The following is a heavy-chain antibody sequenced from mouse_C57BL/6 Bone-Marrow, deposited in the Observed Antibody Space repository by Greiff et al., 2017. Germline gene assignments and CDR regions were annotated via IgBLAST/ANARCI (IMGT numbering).Heavy chain of an antibody. CDR3: ARQGRGYAMDY. J-gene: IGHJ4*01. V-gene: IGHV5-6*01. Sequence: EVHLVESGGDLVKPGGSLKLSCAASGFTFSSYGMSWVRQTPDKRLEWVATISSGGSYTYYPDSVKGRFTISRDNAKTTLYLQMSSLKSEDTAMYYCARQGRGYAMDYWGQGTSVTVSA. CDR1: GFTFSSYG. CDR2: ISSGGSYT.